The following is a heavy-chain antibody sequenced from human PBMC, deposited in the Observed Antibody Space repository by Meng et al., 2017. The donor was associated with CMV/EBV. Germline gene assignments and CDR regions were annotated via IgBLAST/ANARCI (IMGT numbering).Heavy chain of an antibody. V-gene: IGHV3-21*01. Sequence: GESLKISCAASGFTFSSYAMSWVRQAPRKGLEWVSSISSSSSYIYYADSVKGRFTISRDNAKNSLYLQMNSLRAEDTAVYYCARVSRGGDYKCLGYWGQGTLVTVSS. CDR3: ARVSRGGDYKCLGY. CDR2: ISSSSSYI. CDR1: GFTFSSYA. J-gene: IGHJ4*02. D-gene: IGHD4-17*01.